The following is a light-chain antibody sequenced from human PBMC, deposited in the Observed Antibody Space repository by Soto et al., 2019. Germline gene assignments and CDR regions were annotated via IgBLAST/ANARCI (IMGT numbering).Light chain of an antibody. CDR2: FAF. J-gene: IGKJ5*01. V-gene: IGKV1-9*01. CDR1: QDMSNY. Sequence: DIQLTQFPSSLSASVGDRVTITCRASQDMSNYLAWYQQKPGKAPKLLIYFAFTLESGVPSRFSGSGSGTEFTLTIRSLQPEDFATYYCQQSFRSPITFGQGTRLEIK. CDR3: QQSFRSPIT.